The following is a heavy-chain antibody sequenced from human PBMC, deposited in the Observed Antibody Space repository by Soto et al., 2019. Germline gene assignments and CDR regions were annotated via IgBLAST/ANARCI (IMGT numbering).Heavy chain of an antibody. V-gene: IGHV3-21*01. CDR2: ISSSSSYI. Sequence: GGSLRLSCAASGFTFSSYSMNWVRQAPGKGPEWVSSISSSSSYIYYADSVKGRFTISRDNAKNSLYLQMNSLRAEDTAVYYCARDSLPGYYYYGMDVWGQGTTVTVPS. CDR1: GFTFSSYS. CDR3: ARDSLPGYYYYGMDV. J-gene: IGHJ6*02.